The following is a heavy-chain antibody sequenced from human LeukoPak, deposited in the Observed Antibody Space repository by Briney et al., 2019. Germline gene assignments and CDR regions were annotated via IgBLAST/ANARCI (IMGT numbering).Heavy chain of an antibody. V-gene: IGHV4-61*02. Sequence: TSETLSLTCTVSGGSISSGSYYWSWIRQPAGKGLEWIGRIYTSGSTNYNPSLKSRVTISVDTSKNQFSLKLSSVTAADTAVYYCARTYGSGSNWFDPWGQGTLVTVSS. J-gene: IGHJ5*02. CDR1: GGSISSGSYY. CDR3: ARTYGSGSNWFDP. CDR2: IYTSGST. D-gene: IGHD3-10*01.